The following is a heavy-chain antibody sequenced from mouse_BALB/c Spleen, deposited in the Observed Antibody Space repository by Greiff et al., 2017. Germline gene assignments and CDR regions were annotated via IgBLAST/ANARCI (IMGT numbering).Heavy chain of an antibody. CDR1: GFTFSDYY. J-gene: IGHJ4*01. CDR3: ARELDRYSYAMDY. V-gene: IGHV5-4*02. D-gene: IGHD2-14*01. Sequence: VQLKESGGGLVKPGGSLKLSCAASGFTFSDYYMYWVRQTPEKRLEWVATISDGGSYTYYPDSVKGRFTISRDNAKNNLYLQMSSLKSEDTAMYYCARELDRYSYAMDYWGQGTSVTVSS. CDR2: ISDGGSYT.